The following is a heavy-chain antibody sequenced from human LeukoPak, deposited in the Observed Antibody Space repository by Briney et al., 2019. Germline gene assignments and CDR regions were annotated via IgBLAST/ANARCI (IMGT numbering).Heavy chain of an antibody. V-gene: IGHV4-39*01. D-gene: IGHD2-21*02. CDR3: ARHIVVVTACWFDP. J-gene: IGHJ5*02. Sequence: SETLSLTCTVSGGSISSSSYYWGWIRQPPGKGLEWIGSIYYSGSTYYNPSLKSRVTISVDTSKNQFPLKLSSVTAADTAVYYCARHIVVVTACWFDPWGQGTLVTVSS. CDR2: IYYSGST. CDR1: GGSISSSSYY.